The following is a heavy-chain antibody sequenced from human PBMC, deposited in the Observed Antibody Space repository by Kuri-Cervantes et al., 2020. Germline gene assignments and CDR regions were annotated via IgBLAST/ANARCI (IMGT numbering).Heavy chain of an antibody. D-gene: IGHD3-22*01. CDR1: GYTFTSYD. CDR3: AREFDYDSSGYYYYY. CDR2: MNPNSGNT. Sequence: ASVKVSCKASGYTFTSYDINWVRQATGQGLAWMGWMNPNSGNTDYAQKFQGRVTMTRNTSISTAYMELSSLRSEDTAVYYCAREFDYDSSGYYYYYWGQGTLVTVSS. V-gene: IGHV1-8*02. J-gene: IGHJ4*02.